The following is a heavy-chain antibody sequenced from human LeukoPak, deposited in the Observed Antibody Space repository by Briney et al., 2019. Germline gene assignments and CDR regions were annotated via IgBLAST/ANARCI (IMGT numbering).Heavy chain of an antibody. V-gene: IGHV4-34*01. CDR1: GGSFSGYY. Sequence: PSETLSLTCAVYGGSFSGYYWSWIRQPPGKGLEWIGEINHSGSTNYNPSLKSRVTISVDTSKNQFSLELSSVTAADTAVYYCARGRRFDYWGQGTLVTVSS. CDR3: ARGRRFDY. CDR2: INHSGST. J-gene: IGHJ4*02.